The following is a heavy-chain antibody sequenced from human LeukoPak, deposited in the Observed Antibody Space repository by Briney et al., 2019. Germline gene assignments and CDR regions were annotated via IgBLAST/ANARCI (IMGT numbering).Heavy chain of an antibody. Sequence: SETLSLTCTVSGGSISSSSYYWGWIRQPPGKGLEWIGSIYYSGSTYYNPSLKSRVTISVDTSKNQFSLKLSSVTAADTAVYYCARDPGRYGDLPFDYWGQGTLVTVSS. J-gene: IGHJ4*02. V-gene: IGHV4-39*07. CDR3: ARDPGRYGDLPFDY. D-gene: IGHD4-17*01. CDR2: IYYSGST. CDR1: GGSISSSSYY.